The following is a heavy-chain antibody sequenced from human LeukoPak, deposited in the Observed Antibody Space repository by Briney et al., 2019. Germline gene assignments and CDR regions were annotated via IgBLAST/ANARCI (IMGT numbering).Heavy chain of an antibody. CDR2: MNPKTGNT. CDR3: ARGPRVFGVVLSSHWFFDV. V-gene: IGHV1-8*01. Sequence: ASVKVSCTASGYTFSSYDINWVRQAAGQGLEWMGWMNPKTGNTGYAQKFQGRLSFTRNTSINAAYMELSSLRSEDTAVYYCARGPRVFGVVLSSHWFFDVWGRGTLVTVSS. D-gene: IGHD3-3*01. CDR1: GYTFSSYD. J-gene: IGHJ2*01.